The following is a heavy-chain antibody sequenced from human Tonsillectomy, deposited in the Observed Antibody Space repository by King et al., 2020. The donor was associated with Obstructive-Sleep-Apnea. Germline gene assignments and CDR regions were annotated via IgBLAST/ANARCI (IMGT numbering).Heavy chain of an antibody. Sequence: VQLVESGGGLVQPGGSLSLSCAASGFTFRSYSMNWVRQAPGKGLEWVSYISISRRTISYSDSVKGRFTISRDNAKNSLYLQMNSLRAEDTAVYYCARLDTPNDYWGQGTLVTVSS. V-gene: IGHV3-48*01. D-gene: IGHD5-18*01. CDR3: ARLDTPNDY. J-gene: IGHJ4*02. CDR2: ISISRRTI. CDR1: GFTFRSYS.